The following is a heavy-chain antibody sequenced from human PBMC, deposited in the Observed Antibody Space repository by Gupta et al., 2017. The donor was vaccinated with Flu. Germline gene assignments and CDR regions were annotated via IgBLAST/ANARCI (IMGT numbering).Heavy chain of an antibody. CDR1: GGSIRSSSYY. Sequence: QLQLPESGPGLVKPSETLSLTCTISGGSIRSSSYYWCWIRPPPGKGLEWIGSIYYSGSTYYNPSLKSRVTISVDTSKNQFSLKLSSVTAADTAVYYCARSLVVPAAKHWFDPWGQGTLVTVSS. CDR3: ARSLVVPAAKHWFDP. D-gene: IGHD2-2*01. CDR2: IYYSGST. J-gene: IGHJ5*02. V-gene: IGHV4-39*01.